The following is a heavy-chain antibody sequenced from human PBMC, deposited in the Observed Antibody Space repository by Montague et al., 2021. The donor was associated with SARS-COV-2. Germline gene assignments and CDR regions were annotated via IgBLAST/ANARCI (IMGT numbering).Heavy chain of an antibody. V-gene: IGHV4-31*03. J-gene: IGHJ6*03. CDR2: TYYSGST. Sequence: TLSLTCTVSGGSISSGGYYWIWIRQHPGKGLEWIGYTYYSGSTYYNPSLKSRVTISVDTSKNQFSLKLSSVTAADTAVYYCARELHVFPGMGNYYYMDVWGKGTTVTVSS. CDR1: GGSISSGGYY. CDR3: ARELHVFPGMGNYYYMDV. D-gene: IGHD3-16*01.